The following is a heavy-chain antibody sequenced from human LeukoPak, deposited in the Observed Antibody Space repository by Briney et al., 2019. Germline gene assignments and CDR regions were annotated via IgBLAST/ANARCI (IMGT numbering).Heavy chain of an antibody. Sequence: PGGSLRLSCAASGFTFSSYWMSWVRQAPGKGLEWVANIKQEGSEKYYVDSVKGRFTISRDNAKNSLYLQMNSLRAEDTAVYYCAREPGSIAAAGTFDYWGQGTLVTVSS. CDR2: IKQEGSEK. V-gene: IGHV3-7*03. D-gene: IGHD6-13*01. CDR1: GFTFSSYW. CDR3: AREPGSIAAAGTFDY. J-gene: IGHJ4*02.